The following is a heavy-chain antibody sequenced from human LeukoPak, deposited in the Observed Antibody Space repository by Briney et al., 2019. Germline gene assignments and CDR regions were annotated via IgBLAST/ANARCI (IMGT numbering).Heavy chain of an antibody. Sequence: GRSLRLSCAASGFTFSSYGMHWVRQAPSKGLEWVAVISYDGSNKYYADSVKGRFTISRDNSKNTLYLQMNSLRAEDTAVYYCAKDSSFVGDIVATTPLDYWGQGTLVTVSS. V-gene: IGHV3-30*18. CDR2: ISYDGSNK. CDR3: AKDSSFVGDIVATTPLDY. D-gene: IGHD5-12*01. CDR1: GFTFSSYG. J-gene: IGHJ4*02.